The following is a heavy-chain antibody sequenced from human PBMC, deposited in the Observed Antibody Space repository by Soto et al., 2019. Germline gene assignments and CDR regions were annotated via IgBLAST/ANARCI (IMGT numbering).Heavy chain of an antibody. J-gene: IGHJ3*02. Sequence: SETLSLTCTVSGGSISSYYWSWIWQPPGKGLERIGYIYYSGSTNYNPSLKSRVTISVDTSKNQFSLKLSSVTAADTAVYYCARAYYYGSGSYYNEVAFDIWGQGTMVTVSS. CDR2: IYYSGST. D-gene: IGHD3-10*01. CDR1: GGSISSYY. V-gene: IGHV4-59*01. CDR3: ARAYYYGSGSYYNEVAFDI.